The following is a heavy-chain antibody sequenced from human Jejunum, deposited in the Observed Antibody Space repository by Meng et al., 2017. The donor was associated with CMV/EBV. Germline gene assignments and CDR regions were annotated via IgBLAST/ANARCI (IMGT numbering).Heavy chain of an antibody. Sequence: CTVSGVSISGYYWSWIRQPPGRGPEWIGHIHYSGSTNYSPSLQSRVSISVDTSKNQFSLNVNSVTAADTAVYYCAKGGASSIWFDPWGQGTLVTVSS. CDR1: GVSISGYY. J-gene: IGHJ5*02. D-gene: IGHD6-6*01. CDR2: IHYSGST. CDR3: AKGGASSIWFDP. V-gene: IGHV4-59*01.